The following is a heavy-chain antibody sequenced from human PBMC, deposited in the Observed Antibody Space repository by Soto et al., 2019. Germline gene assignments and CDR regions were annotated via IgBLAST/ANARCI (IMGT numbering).Heavy chain of an antibody. J-gene: IGHJ4*02. V-gene: IGHV2-5*01. CDR3: AHSTTVTTDLWFDY. D-gene: IGHD4-4*01. CDR2: IYWNDDK. Sequence: QITLKESGPTLVKPTQTLTLTCTFSGFSLSTSGVGVGWIRQPPGKALEWLALIYWNDDKRYSPSLKSRLTITKDTSKNQVVLTMTNMDPVDTATYYCAHSTTVTTDLWFDYWGQVTLVTVSS. CDR1: GFSLSTSGVG.